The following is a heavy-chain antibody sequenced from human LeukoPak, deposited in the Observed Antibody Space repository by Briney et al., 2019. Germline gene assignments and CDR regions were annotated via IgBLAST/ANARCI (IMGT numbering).Heavy chain of an antibody. CDR2: INLSGST. J-gene: IGHJ4*02. Sequence: PSETLSLTCAVYGGSFSGYYWSWIRQPPGKGLEWIGEINLSGSTNYSPSLKSRVTISVDRSKNQFSLKLSSVTAADTAVYYCARAYYDSSGYLDYWGQGTLVTVSS. CDR3: ARAYYDSSGYLDY. D-gene: IGHD3-22*01. V-gene: IGHV4-34*01. CDR1: GGSFSGYY.